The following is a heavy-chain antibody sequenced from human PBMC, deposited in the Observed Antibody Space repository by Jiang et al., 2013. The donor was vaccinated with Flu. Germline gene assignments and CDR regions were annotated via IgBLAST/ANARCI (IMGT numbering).Heavy chain of an antibody. CDR1: GISLTTSRVG. CDR3: AHRRAPPLDWFVP. J-gene: IGHJ5*02. Sequence: KPTQTLTLTCSFSGISLTTSRVGVGWFRQPPGKALEWLALIYWDGNEHYSPSLKSRLTIAKDTSKNQVVLTMTNMDPVDTATYYCAHRRAPPLDWFVPWGQGTLVTVSS. V-gene: IGHV2-5*02. CDR2: IYWDGNE.